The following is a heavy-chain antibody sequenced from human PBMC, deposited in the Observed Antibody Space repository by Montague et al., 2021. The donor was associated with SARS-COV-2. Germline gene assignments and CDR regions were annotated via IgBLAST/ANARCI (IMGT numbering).Heavy chain of an antibody. CDR1: GGSFSTYS. V-gene: IGHV4-34*01. D-gene: IGHD3-10*01. CDR2: IHHGGST. CDR3: ARLGDGVVPSPILGVGPYYSYYYMDV. Sequence: ETLSLTCAVHGGSFSTYSWNWIRQPPGKGLEWIGEIHHGGSTNYNPSLKSRVTISADTSKNQFSLKLTPTAAADTAVYYCARLGDGVVPSPILGVGPYYSYYYMDVWGKGTTVTVSS. J-gene: IGHJ6*03.